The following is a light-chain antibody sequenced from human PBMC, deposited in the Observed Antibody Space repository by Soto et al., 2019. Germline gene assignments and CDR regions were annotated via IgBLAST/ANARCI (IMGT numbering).Light chain of an antibody. CDR3: QQYRSWPRT. CDR1: QSVDIS. V-gene: IGKV3-15*01. Sequence: ITQSPATLSVSQGERVILSCRASQSVDISLAWYQQKPGQAPRLLIYGASTRATDMPGTFSGRGSGTEFTLTITSLRPEDFGVYYCQQYRSWPRTFGQGTKVDIK. J-gene: IGKJ1*01. CDR2: GAS.